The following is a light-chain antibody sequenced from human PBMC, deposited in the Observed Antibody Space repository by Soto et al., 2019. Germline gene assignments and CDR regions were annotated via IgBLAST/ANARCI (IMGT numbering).Light chain of an antibody. J-gene: IGKJ1*01. Sequence: EIVMTQSPATLSVSPGERATLSCRASQNISSYLIWYQQKPGQAPRLLIYGASKRATGIPDRFSGSGSGTDFTLTISRLEPEDFAVYCCQQYGSSPRTFGQGTKVDIK. CDR3: QQYGSSPRT. CDR2: GAS. CDR1: QNISSY. V-gene: IGKV3-20*01.